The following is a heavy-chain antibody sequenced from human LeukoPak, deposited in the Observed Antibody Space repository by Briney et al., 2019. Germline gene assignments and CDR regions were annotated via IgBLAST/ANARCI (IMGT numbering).Heavy chain of an antibody. D-gene: IGHD3-16*01. CDR2: IYTSGST. J-gene: IGHJ6*03. Sequence: SETLSLTCTVSGVSVSTYYWSWIRQPAGKGLEWIGRIYTSGSTNYNSSLQSRVTMSVDTSKNQFSLNLSSVTAADTAVYYCAREQRGGLSANLGGLFASYYTYYYMDVWGRGTTVTVSS. V-gene: IGHV4-4*07. CDR1: GVSVSTYY. CDR3: AREQRGGLSANLGGLFASYYTYYYMDV.